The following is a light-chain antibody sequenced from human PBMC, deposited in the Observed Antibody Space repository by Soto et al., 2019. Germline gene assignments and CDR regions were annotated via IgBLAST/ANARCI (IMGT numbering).Light chain of an antibody. V-gene: IGKV1-5*01. CDR1: ESIRTW. J-gene: IGKJ1*01. CDR2: DAS. Sequence: DIQMTQSPSTLSASIGDRVTITCRASESIRTWLAWYQHKPGKAPKFLIYDASSLESGVPSRFSGSGSGTEFTLTISNLQPDDFATYFCQQYHNYPRTFXQGTKVDIK. CDR3: QQYHNYPRT.